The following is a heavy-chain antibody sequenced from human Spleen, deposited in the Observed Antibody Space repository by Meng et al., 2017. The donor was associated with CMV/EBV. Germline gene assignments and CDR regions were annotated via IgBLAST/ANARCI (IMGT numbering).Heavy chain of an antibody. CDR1: GGSFSGYY. Sequence: GSLRLSCAVYGGSFSGYYWSWIRQPPGKGLEWIVYIYYSGSTTYNPSLKSRVPMSADTSKNQFSLKLSSVTAADTAVYYCASINYGGKRPYYYAMDVWGQGTTVTVSS. V-gene: IGHV4-59*01. J-gene: IGHJ6*02. CDR2: IYYSGST. CDR3: ASINYGGKRPYYYAMDV. D-gene: IGHD4-23*01.